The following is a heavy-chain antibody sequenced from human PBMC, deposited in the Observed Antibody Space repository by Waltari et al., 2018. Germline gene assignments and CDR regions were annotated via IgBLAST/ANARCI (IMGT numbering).Heavy chain of an antibody. CDR3: ASSDPHRSLELLDY. CDR1: GGSISSYY. Sequence: QVQLQESGPGLVKPSATLSLTCTVSGGSISSYYWSWIRQPPGKGLEWIGYIYYSGSPNYNPSLKSRVTISVDTSKNQFSLKLSSVTAADTAVYYCASSDPHRSLELLDYWGQGTLVTVSS. D-gene: IGHD1-7*01. CDR2: IYYSGSP. V-gene: IGHV4-59*01. J-gene: IGHJ4*02.